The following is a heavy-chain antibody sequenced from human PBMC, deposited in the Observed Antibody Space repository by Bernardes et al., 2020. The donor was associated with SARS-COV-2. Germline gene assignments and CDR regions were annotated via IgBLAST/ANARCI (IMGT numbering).Heavy chain of an antibody. CDR2: INPHSGGT. D-gene: IGHD3-10*01. V-gene: IGHV1-2*02. CDR3: AGAGGYGSVDY. J-gene: IGHJ4*02. Sequence: ASVKVSCKASGYTLSAYFMHWVRQAPGQGLEWMGWINPHSGGTNYAQKFQGRVTVTKDTSTSTAYMELSRLTSDDTAVYYCAGAGGYGSVDYWGQGTLLTGSS. CDR1: GYTLSAYF.